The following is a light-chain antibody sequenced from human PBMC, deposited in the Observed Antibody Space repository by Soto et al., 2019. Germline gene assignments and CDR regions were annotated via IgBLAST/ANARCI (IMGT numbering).Light chain of an antibody. Sequence: EIVLTQSPATLSLSPGERATLSCRASQSLSSYLAWYQQKPGQAPRLLIYDASNSATGIPARFSGSGSGTDFTLTISSLEPEDFALYYCQQRSNWPPFTFDPGTKVDIK. J-gene: IGKJ3*01. V-gene: IGKV3-11*01. CDR3: QQRSNWPPFT. CDR1: QSLSSY. CDR2: DAS.